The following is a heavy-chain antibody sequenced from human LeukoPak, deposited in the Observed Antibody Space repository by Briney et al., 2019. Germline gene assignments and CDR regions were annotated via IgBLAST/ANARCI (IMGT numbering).Heavy chain of an antibody. CDR1: GYSFTSYW. CDR3: ASTIAARLHYYGMDV. V-gene: IGHV5-51*01. Sequence: GESLKISCKGSGYSFTSYWIGWVRQMPGKGLEWMGIIYPGDSDTRYSPSFQGQVTISADKSISTAYLQWSGLKASDTAMYYCASTIAARLHYYGMDVWGQGTTVTVSS. D-gene: IGHD6-6*01. CDR2: IYPGDSDT. J-gene: IGHJ6*02.